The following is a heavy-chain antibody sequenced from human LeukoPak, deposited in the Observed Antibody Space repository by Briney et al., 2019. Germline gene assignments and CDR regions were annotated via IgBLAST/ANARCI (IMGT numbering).Heavy chain of an antibody. CDR2: ISGSGGST. D-gene: IGHD2-15*01. CDR3: AKADCSGGSCYPEYFQH. Sequence: GGSLRLSCAASGFTLSSYAMSWVRQAPGKGLEWASAISGSGGSTYYADSVKGRFTISRDNSKNTLYLQMNSLRAEDTAVYYCAKADCSGGSCYPEYFQHWGQGTLVTVSS. V-gene: IGHV3-23*01. CDR1: GFTLSSYA. J-gene: IGHJ1*01.